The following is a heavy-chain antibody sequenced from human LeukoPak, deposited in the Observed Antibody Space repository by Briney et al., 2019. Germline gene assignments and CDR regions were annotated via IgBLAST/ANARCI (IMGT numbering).Heavy chain of an antibody. CDR1: GFTFRGYW. V-gene: IGHV3-7*01. D-gene: IGHD6-6*01. Sequence: GGSLRLSCAASGFTFRGYWKSWVRQAPGKGLEWVANIKEDGSEKYYVDSVKGRFTISRDNAKNSLNLQMDSLRVEDTAVYYCTRGDSSSKIDYWGQGTLVTVSS. CDR2: IKEDGSEK. CDR3: TRGDSSSKIDY. J-gene: IGHJ4*02.